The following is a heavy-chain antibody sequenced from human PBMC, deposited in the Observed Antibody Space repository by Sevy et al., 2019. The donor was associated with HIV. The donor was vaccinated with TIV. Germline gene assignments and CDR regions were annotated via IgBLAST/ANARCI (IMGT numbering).Heavy chain of an antibody. J-gene: IGHJ4*02. V-gene: IGHV3-30*02. D-gene: IGHD3-10*01. CDR3: VKDPHYDFFDY. CDR2: IGYDGNKI. CDR1: GFNFSPYG. Sequence: GGSLRLSCAASGFNFSPYGMHWVRQAPGKGLGWVSFIGYDGNKIFYADSVRGRFTVSRDNSKNTLYLQMNSLSTEDTAVYYCVKDPHYDFFDYWGQGILVTVSS.